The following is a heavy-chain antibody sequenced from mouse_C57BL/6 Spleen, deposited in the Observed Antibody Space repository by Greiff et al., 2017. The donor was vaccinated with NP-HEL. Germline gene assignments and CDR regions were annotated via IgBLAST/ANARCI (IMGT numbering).Heavy chain of an antibody. D-gene: IGHD2-4*01. CDR2: INPSNGGT. CDR1: GYTFTSYW. V-gene: IGHV1-53*01. Sequence: QVQLQQPGTELVKPGASVKLSCKASGYTFTSYWMHWVKQRPGQGLEWIGNINPSNGGTNYNEKFKSKATLTVDKSSSTAYMQLSSLTSEDSAVYSCARVMITTRYYYAMDYWGQGTSVTVSS. CDR3: ARVMITTRYYYAMDY. J-gene: IGHJ4*01.